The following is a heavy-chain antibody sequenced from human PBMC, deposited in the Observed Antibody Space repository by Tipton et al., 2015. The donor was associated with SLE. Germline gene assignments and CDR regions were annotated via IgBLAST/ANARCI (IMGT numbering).Heavy chain of an antibody. CDR2: IYRSGST. J-gene: IGHJ6*03. CDR1: GFSISSGYY. D-gene: IGHD3-10*01. Sequence: TLSLTCTVSGFSISSGYYWGWMRQSPGKGLEWIGSIYRSGSTYYTPSLRSRVTISLDTSMNQFSLELSSVTAADTAVYYCARGASSRGGYYYYYMDVWGKGTTVTVSS. CDR3: ARGASSRGGYYYYYMDV. V-gene: IGHV4-38-2*02.